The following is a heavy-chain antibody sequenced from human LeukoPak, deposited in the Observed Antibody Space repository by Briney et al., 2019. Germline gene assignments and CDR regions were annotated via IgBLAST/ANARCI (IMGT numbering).Heavy chain of an antibody. J-gene: IGHJ5*02. CDR2: INPSGGST. V-gene: IGHV1-46*01. CDR1: GYTFTSYY. Sequence: ASVKVSCKASGYTFTSYYMHWVRQAPGQGLEWMGIINPSGGSTSYAQKFQGRVTMTRDTSTSTVYMELSSLRSEGTAVYYCARDASRGYQLLLGWFDPWGQGTLVTVSS. CDR3: ARDASRGYQLLLGWFDP. D-gene: IGHD2-2*01.